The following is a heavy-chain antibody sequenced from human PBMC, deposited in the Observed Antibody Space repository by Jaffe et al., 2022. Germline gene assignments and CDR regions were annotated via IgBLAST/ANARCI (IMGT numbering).Heavy chain of an antibody. CDR2: IYCCGSS. Sequence: QLQLQESGPGLVKPSETLSLTCTVSGGSISDSNYYWGWIRQSPGKGLEWIAYIYCCGSSYYNPSLRSRVTTSVDTSKNQFSLQLSSVTAADTAVYYCARQSGSSLYFDYWGQGTLVTVSS. D-gene: IGHD6-6*01. V-gene: IGHV4-39*01. CDR1: GGSISDSNYY. J-gene: IGHJ4*02. CDR3: ARQSGSSLYFDY.